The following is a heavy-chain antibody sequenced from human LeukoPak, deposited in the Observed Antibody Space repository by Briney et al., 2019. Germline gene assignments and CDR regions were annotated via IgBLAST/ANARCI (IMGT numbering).Heavy chain of an antibody. CDR3: ARGGPRGDFDY. D-gene: IGHD3-16*01. CDR2: INSDGSST. J-gene: IGHJ4*02. Sequence: PGGSLRLSCAASGFTFSSYWMYWVRQAPGKGLVWVSRINSDGSSTSYADSVKGRFTISRDNAKNTLYLQMNSLRAEDTAVYYCARGGPRGDFDYWGQGTLVTVSS. V-gene: IGHV3-74*01. CDR1: GFTFSSYW.